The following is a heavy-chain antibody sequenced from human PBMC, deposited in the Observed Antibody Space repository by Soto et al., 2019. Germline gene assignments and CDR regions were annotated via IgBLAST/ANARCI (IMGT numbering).Heavy chain of an antibody. CDR3: AKVRHVNGAFDY. CDR1: GFTFSSYA. CDR2: ISGSGGST. V-gene: IGHV3-23*01. Sequence: GGSLRLSCAASGFTFSSYAMSWVRQAPGKGLEWVSAISGSGGSTYYAYSVKGRFTISRDNSKNTLYLQRNSLRAEDTAGYYCAKVRHVNGAFDYWGQGTLVTVSS. J-gene: IGHJ4*02.